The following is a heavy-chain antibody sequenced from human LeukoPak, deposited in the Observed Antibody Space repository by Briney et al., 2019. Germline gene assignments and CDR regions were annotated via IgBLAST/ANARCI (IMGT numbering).Heavy chain of an antibody. CDR3: AREAGYGSGSNYNWFDP. J-gene: IGHJ5*02. Sequence: SETLSLTCTVSGGSISSSSYYWSWIRQHPGKGLEWIGYIYYSGSTYYNPSLKSRVTISVDTSKNQFSLKLSSVTAADTAVYYCAREAGYGSGSNYNWFDPWGQGTLVTVSS. CDR2: IYYSGST. V-gene: IGHV4-31*03. CDR1: GGSISSSSYY. D-gene: IGHD3-10*01.